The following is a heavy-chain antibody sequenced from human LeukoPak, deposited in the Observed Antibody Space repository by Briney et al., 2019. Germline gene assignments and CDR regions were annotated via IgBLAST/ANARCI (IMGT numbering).Heavy chain of an antibody. V-gene: IGHV4-39*07. J-gene: IGHJ4*02. Sequence: SETLSLTCTVSGGSIRSSSYYWGWIRQPPGKGLEWIGSIYYAGRTYYNPSLKSRVTISVDTSETQFSLNLSSVTAADTAVYYCARLRVTGTRYFDYWGQGTLVTVSS. D-gene: IGHD6-19*01. CDR1: GGSIRSSSYY. CDR3: ARLRVTGTRYFDY. CDR2: IYYAGRT.